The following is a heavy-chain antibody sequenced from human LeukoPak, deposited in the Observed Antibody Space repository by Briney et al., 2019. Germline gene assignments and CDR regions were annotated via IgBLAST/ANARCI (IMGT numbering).Heavy chain of an antibody. V-gene: IGHV4-34*01. Sequence: PSETLSLTRAVYGGSFRGYYWSWIRQPPGKGLGWIGEINHSGSTTYNPSLNSRVTISVDTSKNQFSLKLSSVTAADTAVYYCAKDQQLVPYYFDYWGQGTLVTVSS. D-gene: IGHD6-13*01. CDR1: GGSFRGYY. CDR3: AKDQQLVPYYFDY. CDR2: INHSGST. J-gene: IGHJ4*02.